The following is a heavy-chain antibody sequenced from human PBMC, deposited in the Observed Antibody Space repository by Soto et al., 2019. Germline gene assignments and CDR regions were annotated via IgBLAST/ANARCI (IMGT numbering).Heavy chain of an antibody. J-gene: IGHJ4*02. V-gene: IGHV3-15*01. CDR1: GLSVTNSW. CDR2: SRPKSDYGEKI. D-gene: IGHD3-3*01. CDR3: STAGPWSFWPASYFDY. Sequence: LSLACAAYGLSVTNSWLSWFRQTPRKPREGVGRSRPKSDYGEKIQYAPYLKGRVIISSDDSTDILYLAMNSLITDDTAVYYCSTAGPWSFWPASYFDYWGQGTPVTVSS.